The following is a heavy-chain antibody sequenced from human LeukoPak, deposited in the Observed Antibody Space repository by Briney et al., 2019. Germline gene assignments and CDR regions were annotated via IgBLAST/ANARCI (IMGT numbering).Heavy chain of an antibody. CDR3: ARDSDYYGFVDY. D-gene: IGHD3-10*01. CDR1: GYTFTGYY. V-gene: IGHV1-2*02. CDR2: INPNSGGT. J-gene: IGHJ4*02. Sequence: ASVKVSCKASGYTFTGYYMHWVRQAPGQGLEWMGWINPNSGGTNYAQKFQGRFTMTRDTSISTAYMELSRLRSDDTAAYYCARDSDYYGFVDYWGQGTLVTVSS.